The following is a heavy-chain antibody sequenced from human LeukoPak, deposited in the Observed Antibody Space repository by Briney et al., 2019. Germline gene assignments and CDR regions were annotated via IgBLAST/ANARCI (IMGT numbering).Heavy chain of an antibody. J-gene: IGHJ4*02. CDR2: INPNSGGT. Sequence: ASVKVSCKASGYTFTGYYMHWVRQAPGQGLEWMGWINPNSGGTNYAQKFQGRVTMTRDTPISTAYMELSRLRSDDTAVYYCARGSITMIVVVITTFDYWGQGTLVTVSS. D-gene: IGHD3-22*01. CDR1: GYTFTGYY. CDR3: ARGSITMIVVVITTFDY. V-gene: IGHV1-2*02.